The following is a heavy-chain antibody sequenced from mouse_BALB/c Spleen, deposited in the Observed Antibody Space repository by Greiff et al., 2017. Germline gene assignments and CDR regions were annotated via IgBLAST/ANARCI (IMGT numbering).Heavy chain of an antibody. V-gene: IGHV1S135*01. D-gene: IGHD1-1*01. J-gene: IGHJ2*01. Sequence: EVKLQESGPELMKPGASVKISCKASGYSFTSYYMHWVKQSHGKSLEWIGYIDPFNGGTSYNQKFKGKATLTVDKSSSTAYMHLSSLTSEDSAVYYCAREGDYDSSGGFFDYWGQGTTLTVSS. CDR3: AREGDYDSSGGFFDY. CDR2: IDPFNGGT. CDR1: GYSFTSYY.